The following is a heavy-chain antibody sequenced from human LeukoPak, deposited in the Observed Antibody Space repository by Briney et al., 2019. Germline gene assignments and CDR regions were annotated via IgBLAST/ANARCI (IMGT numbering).Heavy chain of an antibody. CDR1: GFTFSGSA. V-gene: IGHV3-73*01. D-gene: IGHD3-10*01. Sequence: PGGSLRLSCAASGFTFSGSAMHWVRQASGKGLEWVGRIRSKANSYATAYAASVKGRFTISRDDSKNTAYLQMNSLKTEDTAVYYCTRQKTMVRGVIIWYYFDYWGQGTLVTVSS. CDR3: TRQKTMVRGVIIWYYFDY. J-gene: IGHJ4*02. CDR2: IRSKANSYAT.